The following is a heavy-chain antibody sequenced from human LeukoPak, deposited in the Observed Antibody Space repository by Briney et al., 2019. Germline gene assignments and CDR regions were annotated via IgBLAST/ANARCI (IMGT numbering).Heavy chain of an antibody. CDR2: MNPNSANT. CDR1: GYTFTSYD. J-gene: IGHJ4*02. Sequence: ASVKVSCKASGYTFTSYDINWVRQATGQGLEWMGWMNPNSANTGYAQKFQGRVTITRNTSISTTYMELSSLRFENTAVYYCARGRERGSSSSFTDYWGQGTLVIVSS. D-gene: IGHD6-6*01. V-gene: IGHV1-8*03. CDR3: ARGRERGSSSSFTDY.